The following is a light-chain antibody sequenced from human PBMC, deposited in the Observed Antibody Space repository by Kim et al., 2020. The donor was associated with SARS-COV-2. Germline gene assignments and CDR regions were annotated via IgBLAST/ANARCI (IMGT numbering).Light chain of an antibody. CDR1: QGISNY. Sequence: DIQMTQSPSSLSASVGDRVTITCRASQGISNYLAWYQQKPGEVPKLLIYAASTLQSVVASRFSGSGSGTDFTLTISSLQPEDVATYYCQKYNSAPLTFGQGTRLEIK. V-gene: IGKV1-27*01. J-gene: IGKJ5*01. CDR3: QKYNSAPLT. CDR2: AAS.